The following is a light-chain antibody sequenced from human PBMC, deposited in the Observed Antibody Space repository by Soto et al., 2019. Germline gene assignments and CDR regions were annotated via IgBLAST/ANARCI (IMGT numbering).Light chain of an antibody. J-gene: IGKJ1*01. CDR3: PQYGSSSWT. V-gene: IGKV3-20*01. Sequence: EIVLTQAPGTLSLSPWERATRSCRASQSLSDSYFAWYQQKPGQAPRLLIYSASSMATGIQDRFSGSGSGTDFTLTVSRLEPEDFSVYYCPQYGSSSWTFGQGTKVEIK. CDR1: QSLSDSY. CDR2: SAS.